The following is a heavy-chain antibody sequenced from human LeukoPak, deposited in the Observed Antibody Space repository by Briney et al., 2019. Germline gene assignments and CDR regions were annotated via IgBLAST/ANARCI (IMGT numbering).Heavy chain of an antibody. CDR1: GFTFSSYA. J-gene: IGHJ3*02. D-gene: IGHD3-22*01. CDR3: ARDRYYDSNAFDI. Sequence: GGSLRLSCAASGFTFSSYAMHWVRQAPGKGLEYVSAISSNGGSTYYANSVKGRFTISRDNSKNTLYLQMGSLRAEDMAVYYCARDRYYDSNAFDIWGQGTMVTVSS. CDR2: ISSNGGST. V-gene: IGHV3-64*01.